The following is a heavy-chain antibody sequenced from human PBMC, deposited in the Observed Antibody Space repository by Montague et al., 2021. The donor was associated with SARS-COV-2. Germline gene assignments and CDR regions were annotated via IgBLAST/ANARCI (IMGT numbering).Heavy chain of an antibody. J-gene: IGHJ3*01. D-gene: IGHD2-15*01. Sequence: SETLSLTCTVSGASINIGSYYWTWIRQSPGKPLEWVGYIHDSGTTNYNPSLKSRVTILEDTSRNQFSLNLNSVTAADTAVYYCAGGHRSGGFCYYGVAFDVWGQGTMVTVS. V-gene: IGHV4-61*01. CDR3: AGGHRSGGFCYYGVAFDV. CDR2: IHDSGTT. CDR1: GASINIGSYY.